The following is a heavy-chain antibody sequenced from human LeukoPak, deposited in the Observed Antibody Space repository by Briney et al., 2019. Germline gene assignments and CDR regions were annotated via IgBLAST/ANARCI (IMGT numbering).Heavy chain of an antibody. V-gene: IGHV4-59*08. CDR1: DSSISSYY. D-gene: IGHD3-10*01. J-gene: IGHJ3*02. CDR2: IYYSGST. Sequence: SETLSLTCTVSDSSISSYYWSWIRQPPGKGLEWIGYIYYSGSTNYNPSLKSRLTISVDTSKNQFSLSLSSVTAADTAVYYCARIERVWFGESRAFDIWGQGTMVTVSS. CDR3: ARIERVWFGESRAFDI.